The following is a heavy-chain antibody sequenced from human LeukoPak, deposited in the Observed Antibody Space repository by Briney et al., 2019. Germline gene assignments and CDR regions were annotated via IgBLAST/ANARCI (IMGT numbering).Heavy chain of an antibody. CDR1: GFTFSDYY. CDR2: ICSSSSYT. J-gene: IGHJ4*02. D-gene: IGHD4-17*01. CDR3: ARGKLYGYGAWTPPDFDS. Sequence: PGGSLRLSCAASGFTFSDYYMSWVRQAPGKGLGWVSYICSSSSYTNYADSVKGRFTISRDNAKNSLYLQMNSLRAEDTAVYYCARGKLYGYGAWTPPDFDSWGQGNLVTVSS. V-gene: IGHV3-11*06.